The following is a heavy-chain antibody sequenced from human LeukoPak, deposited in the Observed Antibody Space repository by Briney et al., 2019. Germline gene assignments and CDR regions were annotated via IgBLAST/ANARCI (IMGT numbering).Heavy chain of an antibody. Sequence: ASVKVSCKASGYMFTGYYMHWVRQAPGQGLGWMGWINPNSGGTNYAQKFQGRVTMTRDTSISTAYMELSSLRSDDTAVYYCARHLSSITSCPTYWGQGTLVTVSS. CDR3: ARHLSSITSCPTY. V-gene: IGHV1-2*02. CDR1: GYMFTGYY. CDR2: INPNSGGT. D-gene: IGHD2-2*01. J-gene: IGHJ4*02.